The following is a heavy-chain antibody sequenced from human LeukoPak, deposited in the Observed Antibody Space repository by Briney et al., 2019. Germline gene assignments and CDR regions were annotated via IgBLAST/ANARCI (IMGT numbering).Heavy chain of an antibody. V-gene: IGHV4-59*01. D-gene: IGHD2-2*01. Sequence: PSETLSLTCSVSGGPISSYYWSGIRQPPGKGLEWIGYIYYSGSTNYNPSLKSRVTISVDTSKNQFSLKLTSVTAADTAVYYCAREDIVIVPTATGAFDIWGQGTMVTVSS. CDR3: AREDIVIVPTATGAFDI. CDR1: GGPISSYY. J-gene: IGHJ3*02. CDR2: IYYSGST.